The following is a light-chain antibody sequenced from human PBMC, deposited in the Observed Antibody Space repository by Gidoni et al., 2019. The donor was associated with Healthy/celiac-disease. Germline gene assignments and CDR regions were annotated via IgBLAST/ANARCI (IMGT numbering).Light chain of an antibody. Sequence: DIQMTQSPSTLSASVGDRVTITCRASQSISSWLAWYQQKPEKAPKLLIYKASSLESGVPSRFSGSGSGTEFTLTISSLQPDDFATYYCQQYNSYSQGYTFGQGTKLEIK. CDR2: KAS. CDR3: QQYNSYSQGYT. CDR1: QSISSW. V-gene: IGKV1-5*03. J-gene: IGKJ2*01.